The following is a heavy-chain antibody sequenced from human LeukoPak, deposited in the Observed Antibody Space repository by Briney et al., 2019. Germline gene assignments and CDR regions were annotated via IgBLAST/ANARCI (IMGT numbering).Heavy chain of an antibody. CDR1: GFNFEDYT. V-gene: IGHV3-43*01. J-gene: IGHJ4*02. Sequence: GGSLRLSCAASGFNFEDYTMHWVRHTPGKGLEWVSLINWDGGSTYYADSVKGRFAISRDNNKNSLYLQMTSLRTEDTALYYCTKGSNTWPSLFDYWGQGILVTVSS. D-gene: IGHD2-2*02. CDR3: TKGSNTWPSLFDY. CDR2: INWDGGST.